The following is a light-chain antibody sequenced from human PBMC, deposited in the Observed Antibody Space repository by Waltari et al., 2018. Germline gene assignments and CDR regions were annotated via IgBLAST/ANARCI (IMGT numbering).Light chain of an antibody. CDR3: SSYTSSSTLYV. J-gene: IGLJ1*01. V-gene: IGLV2-14*01. CDR2: DVN. CDR1: SSDIGSYNY. Sequence: QSALTQPASVSGSPGQTIAISCTGTSSDIGSYNYVSWYQQHPGQAPKLLIYDVNQRPSGVSHRFSGSKSGNTASLTISGRRAEDEADFYCSSYTSSSTLYVFGSGTKVTVL.